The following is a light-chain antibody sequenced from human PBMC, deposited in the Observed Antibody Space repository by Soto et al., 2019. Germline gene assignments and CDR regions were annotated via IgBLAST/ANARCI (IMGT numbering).Light chain of an antibody. CDR2: KDS. J-gene: IGLJ2*01. Sequence: SYELTQPPSVSVSPGQTARITCSGDALPKQYAYWYQQKPVQAPVLVIYKDSERPSGIPERFSGSSSGTTVTLTISGVQAEDEADYYCQSADSSGTPVVFGGVTKLTVL. CDR1: ALPKQY. CDR3: QSADSSGTPVV. V-gene: IGLV3-25*03.